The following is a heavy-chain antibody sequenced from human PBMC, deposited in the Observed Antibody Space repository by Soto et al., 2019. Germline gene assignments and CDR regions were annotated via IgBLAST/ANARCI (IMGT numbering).Heavy chain of an antibody. Sequence: GASVKVSCKASGYTFINYYIHWVRQAPGQGLEWMGVINPNGGSTGYAQKFQGRVTLTRDTSTSTVYVELSSLRSDDTAVYFCVRATAARQRDYSYHYYLHIWGKGTTVTVSS. V-gene: IGHV1-46*03. CDR1: GYTFINYY. D-gene: IGHD6-6*01. CDR2: INPNGGST. CDR3: VRATAARQRDYSYHYYLHI. J-gene: IGHJ6*03.